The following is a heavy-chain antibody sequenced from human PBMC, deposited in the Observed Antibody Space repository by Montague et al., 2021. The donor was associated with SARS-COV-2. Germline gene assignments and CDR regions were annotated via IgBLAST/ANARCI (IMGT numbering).Heavy chain of an antibody. Sequence: SLRLSCAASGFTFRSYSMHWPRQTPGRGLEWVAAITYDGAMKYYGDSVKGRFTVSRDNSENTLFLQMNSLRPEDTAVYHCATGGRPSEYWYDLTRNWGQGTLVTVSS. CDR2: ITYDGAMK. J-gene: IGHJ4*02. V-gene: IGHV3-30*04. D-gene: IGHD1-1*01. CDR1: GFTFRSYS. CDR3: ATGGRPSEYWYDLTRN.